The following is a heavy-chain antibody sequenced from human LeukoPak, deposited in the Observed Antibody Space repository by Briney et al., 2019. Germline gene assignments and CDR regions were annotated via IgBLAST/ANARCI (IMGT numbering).Heavy chain of an antibody. CDR3: ASRYSTGLHFDF. Sequence: GGSLRLSCAASGFIFSDFYMSWIRQAPGKGLEWVSYISSSGSTMYYTDSVKGRFTISRDDAKDSLYLQMNSLRAEDTAVYYCASRYSTGLHFDFWGQGTLVPVSS. J-gene: IGHJ4*02. CDR2: ISSSGSTM. CDR1: GFIFSDFY. D-gene: IGHD2-8*02. V-gene: IGHV3-11*01.